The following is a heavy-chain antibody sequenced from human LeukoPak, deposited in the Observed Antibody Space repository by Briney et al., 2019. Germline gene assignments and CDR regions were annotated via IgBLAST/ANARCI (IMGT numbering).Heavy chain of an antibody. V-gene: IGHV4-59*01. D-gene: IGHD1-26*01. CDR3: ARSFLGDWYFDL. J-gene: IGHJ2*01. CDR1: GGSISSYY. CDR2: IYYSGST. Sequence: SESLSLTCTVSGGSISSYYWSWIRQPPGMGLEWIGCIYYSGSTNYNPSLKSRVTISVDTSKDQFSLRLTSVTAADTAVYYCARSFLGDWYFDLWGRGTLVTVSS.